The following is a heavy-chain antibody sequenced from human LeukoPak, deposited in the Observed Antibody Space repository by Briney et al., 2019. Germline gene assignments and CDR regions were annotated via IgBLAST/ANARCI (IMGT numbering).Heavy chain of an antibody. D-gene: IGHD5-18*01. CDR2: ISGSGGTT. J-gene: IGHJ4*02. CDR3: AKGGHDSYGTYFDY. V-gene: IGHV3-23*01. Sequence: GGSLRLSCAASGFTFSSYAMSWVRQPPGKGLEWVSAISGSGGTTYYADSVKGRFTISGDNSKNTLYLQMNSLRAEDTAVYYCAKGGHDSYGTYFDYWGRGTLVTVSS. CDR1: GFTFSSYA.